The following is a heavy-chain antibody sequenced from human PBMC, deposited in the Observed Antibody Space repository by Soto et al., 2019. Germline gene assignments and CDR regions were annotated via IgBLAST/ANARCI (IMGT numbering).Heavy chain of an antibody. CDR3: AAGDSSGYYYNWFDP. D-gene: IGHD3-22*01. CDR2: IYYSGST. CDR1: GGSISSGGYC. J-gene: IGHJ5*02. V-gene: IGHV4-31*03. Sequence: SETLSLTCTVSGGSISSGGYCWSWIRQHPGKGLEWIGYIYYSGSTYYNPSLKSRVTISVDTSKNQFSLKLSSVTAADTAVYYCAAGDSSGYYYNWFDPWGQGTLVTVSS.